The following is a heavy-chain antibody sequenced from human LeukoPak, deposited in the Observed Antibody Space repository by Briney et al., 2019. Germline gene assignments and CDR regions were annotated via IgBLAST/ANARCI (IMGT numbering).Heavy chain of an antibody. Sequence: GGSLRLSCGASGFTFSDYSMNWVRQAPGKGLAWVASITSAGGYTYYADSVKGRFTISRDNAQNSLFMQMNSLRAEDTAVYFCATSGGFVLPNAITGNWYMDVWGRGTSVTVSS. CDR2: ITSAGGYT. V-gene: IGHV3-21*01. CDR3: ATSGGFVLPNAITGNWYMDV. CDR1: GFTFSDYS. D-gene: IGHD2-2*01. J-gene: IGHJ6*03.